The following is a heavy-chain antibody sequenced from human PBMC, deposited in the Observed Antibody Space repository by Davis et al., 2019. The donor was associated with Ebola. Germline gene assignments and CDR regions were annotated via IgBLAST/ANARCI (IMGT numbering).Heavy chain of an antibody. CDR1: GYTFTTYD. D-gene: IGHD6-6*01. Sequence: ASVRVSCKASGYTFTTYDIHWVRQATGQGLEWMGWMNPDSGKSGSAQKFQGRFTMTRNTSITTAYMELTSLRSDDTAVYYCARTLRAGRSFHFWGQGTLVTVSS. V-gene: IGHV1-8*01. J-gene: IGHJ4*02. CDR2: MNPDSGKS. CDR3: ARTLRAGRSFHF.